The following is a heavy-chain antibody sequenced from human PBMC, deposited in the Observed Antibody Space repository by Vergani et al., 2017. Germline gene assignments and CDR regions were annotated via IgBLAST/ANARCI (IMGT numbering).Heavy chain of an antibody. CDR3: ARGGXAARPYYYYYYMDV. CDR1: GGSISSYY. V-gene: IGHV4-59*01. J-gene: IGHJ6*03. D-gene: IGHD6-6*01. CDR2: IYYSGST. Sequence: QVQLQESGPGLVKPSETLPLTCTVSGGSISSYYWSWIRQPPGKGLEWIGYIYYSGSTNYNPSLKSRVTISVDTSKNQFSLKLSSVTAADTAVYYCARGGXAARPYYYYYYMDVWGKGTTVTVSS.